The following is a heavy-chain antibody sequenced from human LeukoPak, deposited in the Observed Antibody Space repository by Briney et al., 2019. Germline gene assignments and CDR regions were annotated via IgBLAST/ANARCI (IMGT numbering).Heavy chain of an antibody. CDR3: VRDGSSWGNFDY. V-gene: IGHV3-48*01. Sequence: GGSLRLSCAASRFTFSSYAMSWVRQAPGKGLEWVSYLSSSSSVIYHADSVKGRFTISRDNAKNSLYLQMNSLRTEDTAVYYCVRDGSSWGNFDYWGQGTLVSVSS. D-gene: IGHD7-27*01. CDR2: LSSSSSVI. J-gene: IGHJ4*02. CDR1: RFTFSSYA.